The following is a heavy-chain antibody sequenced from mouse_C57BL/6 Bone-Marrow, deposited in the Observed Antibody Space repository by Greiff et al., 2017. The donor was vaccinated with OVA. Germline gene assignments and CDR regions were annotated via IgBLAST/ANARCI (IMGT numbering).Heavy chain of an antibody. CDR2: IHPSDSDT. D-gene: IGHD2-4*01. CDR1: GYTFTSYW. Sequence: QVQLQQPGAELVKPGASVKVSCKASGYTFTSYWMHWVKQRPGQGLEWIGRIHPSDSDTNYNQKFKGKATLTVDKSSSTAYMQLSSLTSEDSAVYDSAIWDYDGVPFAYWGQGTLVTVSA. CDR3: AIWDYDGVPFAY. J-gene: IGHJ3*01. V-gene: IGHV1-74*01.